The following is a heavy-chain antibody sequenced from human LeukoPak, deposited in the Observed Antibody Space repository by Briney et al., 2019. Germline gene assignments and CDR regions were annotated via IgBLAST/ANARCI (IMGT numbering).Heavy chain of an antibody. CDR3: VRVGATSGWYFDL. J-gene: IGHJ2*01. D-gene: IGHD1-26*01. Sequence: PGGSLRLSCAASGFTFSSYSMNWVRQAPGKGPEWVSYISSSSSTIYYVDSVKGRFAISRDNAKNSLYLQMNSLRAEDTAVYYCVRVGATSGWYFDLWGRGTLVTVSS. CDR1: GFTFSSYS. V-gene: IGHV3-48*01. CDR2: ISSSSSTI.